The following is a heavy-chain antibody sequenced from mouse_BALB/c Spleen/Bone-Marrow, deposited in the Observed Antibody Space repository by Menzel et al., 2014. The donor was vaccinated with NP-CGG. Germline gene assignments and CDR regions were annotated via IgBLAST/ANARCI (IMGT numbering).Heavy chain of an antibody. CDR2: IYPYNGGT. Sequence: VQLKDSGPELVKPGASVKMSCKASGYTFTDYNIHWVKQSHGKSPEWIGYIYPYNGGTGYKQKFKSKATLTVDNSSSTAYMELRSLTSEDSAVYYCTRETSWYMGDWGQGTTLTVSS. CDR1: GYTFTDYN. CDR3: TRETSWYMGD. D-gene: IGHD1-1*02. J-gene: IGHJ2*01. V-gene: IGHV1S29*02.